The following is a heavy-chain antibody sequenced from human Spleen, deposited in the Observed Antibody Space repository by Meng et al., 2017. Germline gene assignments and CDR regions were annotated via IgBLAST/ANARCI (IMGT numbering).Heavy chain of an antibody. J-gene: IGHJ4*02. CDR1: GYSITGSYN. Sequence: SETLSLTCAVSGYSITGSYNWGWIRQSPGKGLEWIGSIYQSGSTYYNPSLKSRVTISVDTSKNQFSLKLSSVTAADTAVYYCARVHWSIAVAGPISYFDYWGQGTLVTVSS. D-gene: IGHD6-19*01. CDR2: IYQSGST. CDR3: ARVHWSIAVAGPISYFDY. V-gene: IGHV4-38-2*01.